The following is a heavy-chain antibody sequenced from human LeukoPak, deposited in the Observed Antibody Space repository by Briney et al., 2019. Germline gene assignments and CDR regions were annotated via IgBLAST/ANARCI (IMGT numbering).Heavy chain of an antibody. CDR2: IWYDGSNK. D-gene: IGHD2-2*01. CDR3: ARDPPGEATMQLLDWYYYCGMDV. J-gene: IGHJ6*02. V-gene: IGHV3-33*01. Sequence: PGRSLRLSCAASGFTFSSYGMHWVRQAPGKGLEWVAVIWYDGSNKYYADSVKGRFTISRDNSKNTLYLQMNSLRAEDTAVYYCARDPPGEATMQLLDWYYYCGMDVWGQGTTVTVSS. CDR1: GFTFSSYG.